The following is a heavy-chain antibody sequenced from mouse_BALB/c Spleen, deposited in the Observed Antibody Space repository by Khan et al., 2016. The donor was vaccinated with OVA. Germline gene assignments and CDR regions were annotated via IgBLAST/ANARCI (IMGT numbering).Heavy chain of an antibody. CDR1: GFSLRSSGMG. J-gene: IGHJ4*01. CDR2: IWWDDDK. V-gene: IGHV8-8*01. CDR3: VRIGWLLDYAMDY. Sequence: QVTLKESGPGILQPSQTLSLTCSFSGFSLRSSGMGVGWIRQPSGKGLEWLAHIWWDDDKRYNLDLKSRQTISKDTSSNQVFLKQASVDTEETATYYCVRIGWLLDYAMDYGGQGTSVTVSS. D-gene: IGHD2-3*01.